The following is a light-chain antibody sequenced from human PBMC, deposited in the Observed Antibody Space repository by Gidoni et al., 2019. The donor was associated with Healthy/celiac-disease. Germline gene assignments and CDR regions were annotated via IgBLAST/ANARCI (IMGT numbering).Light chain of an antibody. J-gene: IGKJ2*03. CDR1: QSISSY. CDR3: QQSYSTPR. CDR2: AAS. V-gene: IGKV1-39*01. Sequence: DIQMTQSPSSLSASVGDRVNITCRASQSISSYLNWYQQKPGKAPKLLIYAASSLQSGVPSRFSGSGSGTDFTLTISSLQPEDFATYYCQQSYSTPRFGQGTKLEIK.